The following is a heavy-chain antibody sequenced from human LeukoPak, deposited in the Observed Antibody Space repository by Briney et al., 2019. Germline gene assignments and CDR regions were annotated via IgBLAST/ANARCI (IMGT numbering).Heavy chain of an antibody. V-gene: IGHV3-53*01. D-gene: IGHD5-24*01. CDR1: GFTFSSYA. Sequence: PGGSLRLSCVASGFTFSSYAMSWVRQAPGKGLEWVSVIYSGGSTYYADSVKGRFTISRDSSKNTLYLQMNSLRAEATAVYYCARSRDGYNYLYFNFWGQGTLVTVSS. CDR2: IYSGGST. J-gene: IGHJ4*02. CDR3: ARSRDGYNYLYFNF.